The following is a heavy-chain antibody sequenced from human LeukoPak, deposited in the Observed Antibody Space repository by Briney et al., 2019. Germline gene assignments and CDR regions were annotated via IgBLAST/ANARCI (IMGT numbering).Heavy chain of an antibody. CDR3: AREIGSGSFLDN. CDR2: INPSGGST. V-gene: IGHV1-46*01. J-gene: IGHJ4*02. Sequence: ASVKVSCKASGYTFTSYYMHWVRQAPGQGLEWMGIINPSGGSTSYAQKFQGRVTMTRGTSISTAYMELSRLRSDDTAVYYCAREIGSGSFLDNWGQGTLVTVSS. CDR1: GYTFTSYY. D-gene: IGHD3-10*01.